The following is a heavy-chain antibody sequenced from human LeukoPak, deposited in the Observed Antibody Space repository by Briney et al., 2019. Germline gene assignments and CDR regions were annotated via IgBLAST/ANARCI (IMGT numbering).Heavy chain of an antibody. CDR3: AKDTYSGSSGYYVFDY. CDR1: GFTFSSFG. D-gene: IGHD3-22*01. Sequence: GGSLRLSCAASGFTFSSFGMHWVRQAPGKGMEWVGSIRYDGSYTYYALSVKGRFTISRDISTNTLYLQMNSLRAEDTAVYYCAKDTYSGSSGYYVFDYWGQGTLVTVSS. V-gene: IGHV3-30*02. J-gene: IGHJ4*02. CDR2: IRYDGSYT.